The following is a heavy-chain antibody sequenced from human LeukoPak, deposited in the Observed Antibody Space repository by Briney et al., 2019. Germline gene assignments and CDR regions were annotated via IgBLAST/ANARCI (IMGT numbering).Heavy chain of an antibody. Sequence: GRSLRLSCAASGFTFSNYGMHWVRQAPGKGLEWVAVISYDGSNKYYADSVKGRFTISRDNSKNTLYLQMNSLRAEDTAVYYCAKFKSRAAAAAWSYGMDVWGQGTTVTLS. D-gene: IGHD6-13*01. CDR3: AKFKSRAAAAAWSYGMDV. CDR1: GFTFSNYG. J-gene: IGHJ6*02. CDR2: ISYDGSNK. V-gene: IGHV3-30*18.